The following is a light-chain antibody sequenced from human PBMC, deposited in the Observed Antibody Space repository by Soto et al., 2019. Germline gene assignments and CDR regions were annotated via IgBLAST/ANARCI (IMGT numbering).Light chain of an antibody. Sequence: EIVLTQSPGTLSLSPGERATLSCRASQSVSSSYLAWYQQKPGQAPRLLIYGASSRSTGIPDRFSGSGSGTDFTVTISRLETEDVAVYYWQQYGSSPPYTFGQGTKLEIK. CDR1: QSVSSSY. V-gene: IGKV3-20*01. CDR2: GAS. CDR3: QQYGSSPPYT. J-gene: IGKJ2*01.